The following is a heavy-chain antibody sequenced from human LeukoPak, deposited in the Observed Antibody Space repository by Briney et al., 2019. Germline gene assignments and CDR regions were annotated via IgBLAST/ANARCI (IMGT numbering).Heavy chain of an antibody. CDR1: GGSFSGYY. D-gene: IGHD5-24*01. CDR3: ARVRDGYNRAFDI. V-gene: IGHV4-34*01. J-gene: IGHJ3*02. Sequence: SETLSLTCAVYGGSFSGYYWSWIRQPPGKGLEWIGEINHSGSTNYNPSLKSRVTISVDTSKNQFSLKLSSVTAADTAVYYCARVRDGYNRAFDIWGQGTMVTVSS. CDR2: INHSGST.